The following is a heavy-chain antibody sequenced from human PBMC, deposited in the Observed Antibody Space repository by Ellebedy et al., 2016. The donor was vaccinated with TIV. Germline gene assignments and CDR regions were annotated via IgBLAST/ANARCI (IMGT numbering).Heavy chain of an antibody. CDR1: GGSLSDNY. CDR2: LYYTGST. Sequence: GSLRLSCAVSGGSLSDNYWTWIRQPPGKGLEWIGYLYYTGSTNYNPSLKSRVTISVNPPRNQFSLKLSSVTAADTAVYYCVSSVSVDAFDLWGQGTMVTVSS. V-gene: IGHV4-59*01. CDR3: VSSVSVDAFDL. D-gene: IGHD3-10*01. J-gene: IGHJ3*01.